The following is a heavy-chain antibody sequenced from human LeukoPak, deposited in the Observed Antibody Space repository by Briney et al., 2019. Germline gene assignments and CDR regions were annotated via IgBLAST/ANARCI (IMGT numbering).Heavy chain of an antibody. D-gene: IGHD6-6*01. CDR1: GGSISSGNYY. J-gene: IGHJ3*02. V-gene: IGHV4-61*02. Sequence: SETLSLTCSVSGGSISSGNYYWSWIRQPAGKGLEWIGRIYTSGSTSYNPSLKRRLTMSVDTSKNQFSLKLSSVTAADTAVYYCAMSIVMDADDAFDIWGQGTLVTVSS. CDR3: AMSIVMDADDAFDI. CDR2: IYTSGST.